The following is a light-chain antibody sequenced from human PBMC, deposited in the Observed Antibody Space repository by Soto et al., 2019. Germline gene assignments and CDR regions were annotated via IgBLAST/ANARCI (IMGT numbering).Light chain of an antibody. CDR2: DVT. CDR3: SSSTSSNTYV. Sequence: QSVLTQPASVSGSPGQWTTISCTGTSSDVGGYNYVSWYQHHPGKAPKLMIYDVTNRPSGVSNRFSGSKSGNTASLTISGLQTEDEADYYCSSSTSSNTYVFGTGTKLTVL. V-gene: IGLV2-14*03. CDR1: SSDVGGYNY. J-gene: IGLJ1*01.